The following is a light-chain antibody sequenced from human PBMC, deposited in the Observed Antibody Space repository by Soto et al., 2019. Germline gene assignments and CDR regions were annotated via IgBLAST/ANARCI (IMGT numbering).Light chain of an antibody. CDR1: ESVSDNY. Sequence: ENVLTNSPGTLSLSTCGRATLSFSASESVSDNYLAWYQQRSGQAPRLVIYGASSRASAVPDRFSGSGSGADFTLTICRLEPEDFAVYCCQQYGFSPLPFAGGTKVDIK. CDR2: GAS. CDR3: QQYGFSPLP. J-gene: IGKJ4*01. V-gene: IGKV3-20*01.